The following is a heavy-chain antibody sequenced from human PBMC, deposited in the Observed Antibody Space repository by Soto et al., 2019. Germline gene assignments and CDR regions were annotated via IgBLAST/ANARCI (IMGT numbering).Heavy chain of an antibody. D-gene: IGHD6-19*01. V-gene: IGHV4-59*08. CDR3: SRPIAVAGISYAFDI. Sequence: SETLSLTCTVSGGSISSYYWSWIRQPPGKGLEWIGYIYYSGSTNYNPSLKSRVTISVDTSKNQFSLKLSSVTAADTAVYYCSRPIAVAGISYAFDIWGQGTMVTVS. J-gene: IGHJ3*02. CDR2: IYYSGST. CDR1: GGSISSYY.